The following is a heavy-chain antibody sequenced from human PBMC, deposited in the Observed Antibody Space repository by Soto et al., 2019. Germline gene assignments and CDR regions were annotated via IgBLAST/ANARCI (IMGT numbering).Heavy chain of an antibody. J-gene: IGHJ4*02. CDR3: ARHDYGDYQAAFDY. Sequence: PSETLSLTCTVSGGSISSSSYYWGWIRQPPGKGLEWIGSIYYSGSTYYNPSLKSRVTISVDTSKNQFSLKLSSVTAADTAVYYCARHDYGDYQAAFDYWGQGTLVTVSS. D-gene: IGHD4-17*01. V-gene: IGHV4-39*01. CDR1: GGSISSSSYY. CDR2: IYYSGST.